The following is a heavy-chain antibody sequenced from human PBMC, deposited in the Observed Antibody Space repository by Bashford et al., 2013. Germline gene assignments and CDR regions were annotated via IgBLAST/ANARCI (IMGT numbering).Heavy chain of an antibody. Sequence: SVKVSCKASGGTFSSYAISWVRQAPGQGLEWMGGIIPIFGTANYAQKFQGRVTITADESTSTAYMELSSLRSEDTAVYYCARNKGFRPRDYFDYWGQGTLVTVSS. CDR3: ARNKGFRPRDYFDY. J-gene: IGHJ4*02. D-gene: IGHD6-6*01. CDR2: IIPIFGTA. CDR1: GGTFSSYA. V-gene: IGHV1-69*13.